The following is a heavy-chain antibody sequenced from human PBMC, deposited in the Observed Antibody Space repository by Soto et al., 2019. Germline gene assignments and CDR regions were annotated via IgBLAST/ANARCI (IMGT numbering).Heavy chain of an antibody. D-gene: IGHD6-19*01. CDR3: ARPRAAGPLRGGLDV. Sequence: QVQLVESGGGVVQPGRSLRLSCAASGFTFSSYAMHWVRQAPGKGLEWVAVISYDGSNKYYADSVKGRFTISRDNSKNPLYLQMNSLRAEDTAVYYCARPRAAGPLRGGLDVWGQGTTVTVSS. J-gene: IGHJ6*02. CDR2: ISYDGSNK. V-gene: IGHV3-30-3*01. CDR1: GFTFSSYA.